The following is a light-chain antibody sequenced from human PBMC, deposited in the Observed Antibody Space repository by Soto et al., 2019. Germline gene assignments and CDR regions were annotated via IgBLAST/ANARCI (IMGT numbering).Light chain of an antibody. J-gene: IGKJ3*01. Sequence: EIVLTQSPATLSLSPGERATLSCRASQSVITYLAWYQHKPGQTPRLLIYDASNRATGVPARFSRSGSGTDFTLTISSLEPEDFAIYYCQQRSNWPPFTFGPGTKVDIK. CDR3: QQRSNWPPFT. CDR1: QSVITY. V-gene: IGKV3-11*01. CDR2: DAS.